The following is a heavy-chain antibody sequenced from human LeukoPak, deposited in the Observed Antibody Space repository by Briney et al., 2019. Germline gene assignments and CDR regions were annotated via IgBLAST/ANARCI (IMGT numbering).Heavy chain of an antibody. V-gene: IGHV4-39*01. D-gene: IGHD6-19*01. Sequence: NPSETLSLTCTVSGGSISSSSYYWGWIRQPPGKGLEWIGSIYYSGSTYYNPSLKSRVTISVDTSKNQFSLKLSSVTAADTAVYYCARPGRESSGWYYFDYWGQGTLVTVSS. CDR3: ARPGRESSGWYYFDY. CDR2: IYYSGST. J-gene: IGHJ4*02. CDR1: GGSISSSSYY.